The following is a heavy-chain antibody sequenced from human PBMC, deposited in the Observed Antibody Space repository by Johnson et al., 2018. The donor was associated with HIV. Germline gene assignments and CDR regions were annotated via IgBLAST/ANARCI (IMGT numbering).Heavy chain of an antibody. D-gene: IGHD1-26*01. CDR2: IRFNGSHK. CDR1: RFTFSYYG. J-gene: IGHJ3*01. CDR3: ARGSYDGDAFDL. V-gene: IGHV3-30*02. Sequence: QVHLVESGGGVVQPGGSLRLSCSASRFTFSYYGMHWVRQAPGKGLEWVTFIRFNGSHKYYADSVKGRFTISRDNSKNTLYLQMNSLRAEDTAVYYCARGSYDGDAFDLWGQGTMVTVSS.